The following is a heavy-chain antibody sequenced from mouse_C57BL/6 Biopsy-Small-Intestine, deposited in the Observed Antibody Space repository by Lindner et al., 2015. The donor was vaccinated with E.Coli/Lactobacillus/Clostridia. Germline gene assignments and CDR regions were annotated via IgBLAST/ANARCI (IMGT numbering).Heavy chain of an antibody. J-gene: IGHJ3*01. CDR3: ARGDSAAY. CDR2: IHPGNDDT. V-gene: IGHV1-80*01. CDR1: GYAFNTYY. Sequence: VQLQESGPELVKPGASVKISCKASGYAFNTYYMNWVKQRPGKGLEWIGQIHPGNDDTSYNGKFKGKATLTADRSSNAAYMQLSSLASEDSAVYFCARGDSAAYWGQGTLVTVSA. D-gene: IGHD3-1*01.